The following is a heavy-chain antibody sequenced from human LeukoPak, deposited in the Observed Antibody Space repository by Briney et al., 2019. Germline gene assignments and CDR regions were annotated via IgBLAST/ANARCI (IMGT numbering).Heavy chain of an antibody. J-gene: IGHJ3*02. CDR1: GFTLGDYA. D-gene: IGHD3-22*01. V-gene: IGHV3-49*04. Sequence: QTGGSLRLSCSASGFTLGDYAMSWVRQAPGKGLDGVGFIRSKAYGGPTEYAASVQGRFTISRDDSKSIAYLQMNSLKTEDTAVYYCARADIYCSSSGCARRAFDIWGQGTMVTVSS. CDR3: ARADIYCSSSGCARRAFDI. CDR2: IRSKAYGGPT.